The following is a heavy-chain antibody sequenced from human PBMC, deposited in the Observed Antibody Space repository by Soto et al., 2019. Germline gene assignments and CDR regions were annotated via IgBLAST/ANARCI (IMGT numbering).Heavy chain of an antibody. Sequence: QVQLQESGPGLVKPSQTLSLTCTVSGGSISSGGYFWSWIRQHPGKGLEWIGFIYYSGSTYYNPSLNSRITIFVHTSKNHFSLKLSSGTAADTAVDYCARQGAAPYYYYGMDVWGQGTTVTVSS. V-gene: IGHV4-31*03. CDR1: GGSISSGGYF. J-gene: IGHJ6*02. D-gene: IGHD6-6*01. CDR2: IYYSGST. CDR3: ARQGAAPYYYYGMDV.